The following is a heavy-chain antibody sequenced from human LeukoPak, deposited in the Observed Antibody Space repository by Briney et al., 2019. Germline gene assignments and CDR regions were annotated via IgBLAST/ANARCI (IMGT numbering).Heavy chain of an antibody. CDR1: GGSFSGYY. V-gene: IGHV4-34*01. CDR2: INHSGST. D-gene: IGHD4-17*01. Sequence: SETLSLTCAVYGGSFSGYYWSWIRQPPGKGLEWIGEINHSGSTNYNPSLKSRVTISVDTSKNQFSLKLSSLTAADTAVYYCARVGDYGDYASYWGQGTLVTVSS. J-gene: IGHJ4*02. CDR3: ARVGDYGDYASY.